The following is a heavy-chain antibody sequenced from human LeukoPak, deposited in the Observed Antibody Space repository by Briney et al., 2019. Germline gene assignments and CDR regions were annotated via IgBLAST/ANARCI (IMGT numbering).Heavy chain of an antibody. Sequence: GGSLRLSCAASGFTFSSYGMSWVRQAPGKGLEWVSAISGSGGSTYYADSVKGRFTISRDNSKNTLYLQMNSLRAEDTAVYYCAKTGGVDPVSILFDYWGQGTLVTVSS. CDR2: ISGSGGST. CDR3: AKTGGVDPVSILFDY. J-gene: IGHJ4*02. V-gene: IGHV3-23*01. D-gene: IGHD5-12*01. CDR1: GFTFSSYG.